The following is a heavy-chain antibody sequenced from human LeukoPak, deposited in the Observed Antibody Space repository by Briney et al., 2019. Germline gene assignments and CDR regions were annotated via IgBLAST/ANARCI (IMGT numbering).Heavy chain of an antibody. CDR2: ISYDGSNK. V-gene: IGHV3-30*03. CDR1: GFTFSSYG. D-gene: IGHD2-2*01. J-gene: IGHJ5*02. Sequence: GGSLRLSCAASGFTFSSYGMHWVRQAPGKGLEWVAVISYDGSNKYYADSVKGRFTISRDNAKNSLYLQMNSLRAEDTAVYYCARGYVDIVVVPAANNWFDPWGQGTLVTVSS. CDR3: ARGYVDIVVVPAANNWFDP.